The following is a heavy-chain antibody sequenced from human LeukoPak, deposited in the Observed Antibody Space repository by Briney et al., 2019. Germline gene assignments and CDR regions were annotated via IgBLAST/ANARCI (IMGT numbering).Heavy chain of an antibody. CDR2: IHHSGTT. CDR3: ARGRSRVTIFGVALNWLDS. D-gene: IGHD3-3*01. J-gene: IGHJ5*01. V-gene: IGHV4-34*01. CDR1: GGSFSNYD. Sequence: LETLSLTCAVYGGSFSNYDWTWIRQPPGKGLEWIGEIHHSGTTNYNPSLKSRITISADTSKKQFSLRLSSVTAADTAVYYCARGRSRVTIFGVALNWLDSWGQGNLVTVSS.